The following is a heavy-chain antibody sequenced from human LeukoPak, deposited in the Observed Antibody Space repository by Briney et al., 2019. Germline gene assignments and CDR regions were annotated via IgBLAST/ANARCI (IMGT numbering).Heavy chain of an antibody. CDR3: ARDVRLLWFGESDY. J-gene: IGHJ4*02. D-gene: IGHD3-10*01. V-gene: IGHV4-38-2*02. CDR2: IHYSGST. CDR1: NYSISSTYY. Sequence: SETLSLTCTVSNYSISSTYYWGWIRQPPGKGLEWIGSIHYSGSTYYNPSLKSRVTISLDTSKNQFSLKLSSVTAADTAVYYCARDVRLLWFGESDYWGQGTLVTASS.